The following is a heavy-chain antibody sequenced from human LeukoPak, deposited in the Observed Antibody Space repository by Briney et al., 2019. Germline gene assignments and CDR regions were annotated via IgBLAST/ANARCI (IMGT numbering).Heavy chain of an antibody. J-gene: IGHJ4*02. CDR1: GFTFSSYI. CDR3: ARRNIKFDY. CDR2: ISSSSDYR. Sequence: GGSLRLSCAASGFTFSSYIMNWVRQAPGEGLEWVSCISSSSDYRYYVDSVKGRFTSSRDNAKKSLYLQMNSLIAEDTAVYYCARRNIKFDYWGQRTLVTASS. V-gene: IGHV3-21*01.